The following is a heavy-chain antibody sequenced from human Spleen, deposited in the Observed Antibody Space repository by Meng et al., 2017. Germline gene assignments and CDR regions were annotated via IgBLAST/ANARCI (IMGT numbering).Heavy chain of an antibody. CDR2: LYSGGGT. J-gene: IGHJ3*02. CDR1: GFIVSSDY. Sequence: GESLKISCAASGFIVSSDYMHWLRQAPGKGLEWVSVLYSGGGTYYADSVKGRFTISRDNSKNTLYLQMNSLRAEDTAVYYCAKDSSLPHPRDAFDIWGQGTMVTVSS. CDR3: AKDSSLPHPRDAFDI. V-gene: IGHV3-53*01.